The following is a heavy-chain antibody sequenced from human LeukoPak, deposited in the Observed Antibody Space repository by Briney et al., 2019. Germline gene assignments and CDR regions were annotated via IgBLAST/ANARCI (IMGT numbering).Heavy chain of an antibody. CDR3: ATTPRYSSSWYDSADSYYFDY. CDR1: GYTLTELS. CDR2: FDPEDGET. D-gene: IGHD6-13*01. J-gene: IGHJ4*02. Sequence: ASVKVSCKVSGYTLTELSMHWVRQAPGKGPEWMGGFDPEDGETIYAQKFQGRVTMTEDTSTDTAYMELSSLRSEDTAVCYCATTPRYSSSWYDSADSYYFDYWGQGTLVTVSS. V-gene: IGHV1-24*01.